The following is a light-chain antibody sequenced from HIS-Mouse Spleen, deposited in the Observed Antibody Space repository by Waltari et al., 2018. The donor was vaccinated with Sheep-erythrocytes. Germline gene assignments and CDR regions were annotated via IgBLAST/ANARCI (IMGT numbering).Light chain of an antibody. CDR3: QAWDSSTAVV. CDR2: QDS. J-gene: IGLJ2*01. Sequence: SYELTQPPSVSVSPGQTASITCSGDKLGDKYACWYQQKPGQSPVLVIYQDSKRPSGIPERFSGSNSGNTASLTIRGTQAMDEADYYCQAWDSSTAVVFGGGTK. V-gene: IGLV3-1*01. CDR1: KLGDKY.